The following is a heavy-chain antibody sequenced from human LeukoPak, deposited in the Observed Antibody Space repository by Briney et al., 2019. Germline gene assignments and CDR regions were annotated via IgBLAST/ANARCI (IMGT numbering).Heavy chain of an antibody. Sequence: PSETLSLTCTVSGGSISSYYWSWIRQPPGKGLEWIGYLYYSGSTNYNPSLKSRVTISVDTSKNQFSLKLSSVTAADTAVYYCARYVWGSYPTFEDYWGQGTLVTVSS. V-gene: IGHV4-59*01. CDR3: ARYVWGSYPTFEDY. D-gene: IGHD3-16*02. CDR1: GGSISSYY. CDR2: LYYSGST. J-gene: IGHJ4*02.